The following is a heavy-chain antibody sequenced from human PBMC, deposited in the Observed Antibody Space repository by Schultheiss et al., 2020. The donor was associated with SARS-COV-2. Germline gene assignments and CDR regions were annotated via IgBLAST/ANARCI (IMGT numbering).Heavy chain of an antibody. Sequence: ASVKVSCKASGYTFTSYYMHWVRQAPGQGLEWMGIINPSGGSTSYAQKFQGRVTMTRDTSTSTVYMELRSLRSDDTAVYYCARDGDEQLVGRVDYFDYWGQGTLVTVSS. CDR3: ARDGDEQLVGRVDYFDY. J-gene: IGHJ4*02. D-gene: IGHD6-6*01. CDR1: GYTFTSYY. CDR2: INPSGGST. V-gene: IGHV1-46*01.